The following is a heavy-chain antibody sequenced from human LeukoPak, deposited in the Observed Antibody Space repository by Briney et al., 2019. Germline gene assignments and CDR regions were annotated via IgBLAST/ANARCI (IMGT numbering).Heavy chain of an antibody. CDR2: INPSGGST. V-gene: IGHV1-46*01. CDR1: GYTFTSYY. D-gene: IGHD3-10*01. CDR3: ARTMVRGVRNNWFDP. J-gene: IGHJ5*01. Sequence: ASVKVSCKASGYTFTSYYMHWVRQAPGQGLEWMGIINPSGGSTSYAQKFQGRVTMTRDTSTSTVYMELSSLRSVDTAVYYCARTMVRGVRNNWFDPWGKGTTVTISS.